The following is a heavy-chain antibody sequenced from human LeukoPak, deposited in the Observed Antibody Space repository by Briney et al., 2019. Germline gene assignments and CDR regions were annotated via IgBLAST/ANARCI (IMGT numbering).Heavy chain of an antibody. CDR1: GGSISSYY. CDR2: IYYSGST. D-gene: IGHD5-12*01. Sequence: SETLSLTCTVSGGSISSYYGSWIRQPPGKGLEWIGYIYYSGSTNYNPSLMSRVTISVDTSKNQFSLKLRSVTAADTAVYYCARVSGYDWESFYDYWGQGTLVTVSS. V-gene: IGHV4-59*01. CDR3: ARVSGYDWESFYDY. J-gene: IGHJ4*02.